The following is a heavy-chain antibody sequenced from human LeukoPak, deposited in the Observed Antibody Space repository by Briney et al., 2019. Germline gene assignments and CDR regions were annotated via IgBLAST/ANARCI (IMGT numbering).Heavy chain of an antibody. V-gene: IGHV1-18*01. J-gene: IGHJ4*02. CDR3: ARDCSSTSCYTFVDY. CDR1: GYTFTSYG. Sequence: ASVKVSCKASGYTFTSYGISWVRQAPGQGLEWMGWISAYNGNTNYAQKLQGRVTMTTDTSTSTAYMELRSLRSDDTAVYYCARDCSSTSCYTFVDYWGQGTLVTVSS. CDR2: ISAYNGNT. D-gene: IGHD2-2*02.